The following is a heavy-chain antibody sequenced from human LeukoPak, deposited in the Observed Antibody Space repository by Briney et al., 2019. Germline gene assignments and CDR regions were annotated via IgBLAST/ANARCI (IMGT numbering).Heavy chain of an antibody. CDR3: ARQRTDLQYYYYYMDV. CDR2: INHSGST. Sequence: SETLSLTCAVYGGSFSGYYWSWIRQPPGKGLERIGEINHSGSTNYNPSLKSRVTISVDTYKNQFSLKLSSVTAADTAVYYCARQRTDLQYYYYYMDVWGKGTTVTISS. V-gene: IGHV4-34*01. J-gene: IGHJ6*03. CDR1: GGSFSGYY. D-gene: IGHD4-17*01.